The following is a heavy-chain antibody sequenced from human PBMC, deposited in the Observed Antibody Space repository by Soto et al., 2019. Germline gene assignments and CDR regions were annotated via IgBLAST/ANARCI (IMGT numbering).Heavy chain of an antibody. J-gene: IGHJ4*02. CDR1: GFTFSNAW. CDR3: ATDHEVGYSYGSGYYFDY. V-gene: IGHV3-15*07. Sequence: EVQLVESGGGLVKPGGSLRLSCAASGFTFSNAWMNWVRQAPGKGLEWVARIKSKTDGGTTDYAAPVKGRFTISRDDSKNTMYLQMNSLKNEDTAVYYCATDHEVGYSYGSGYYFDYWGQGTLVTVSS. D-gene: IGHD5-18*01. CDR2: IKSKTDGGTT.